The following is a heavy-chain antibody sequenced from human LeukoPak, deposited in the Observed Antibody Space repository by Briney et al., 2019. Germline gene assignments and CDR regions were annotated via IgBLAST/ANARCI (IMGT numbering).Heavy chain of an antibody. J-gene: IGHJ3*02. CDR2: IYYRGST. CDR1: GGPLTSYY. V-gene: IGHV4-59*01. CDR3: ARDRYSGYDGFGAFDI. Sequence: SETLSVTCAVSGGPLTSYYWSWIRQPPGKGLEWIGFIYYRGSTNYNPSLESRVTISVDTSKNRFSLKLSSVTAADTAVYYCARDRYSGYDGFGAFDIWGQGTMVTVSS. D-gene: IGHD5-12*01.